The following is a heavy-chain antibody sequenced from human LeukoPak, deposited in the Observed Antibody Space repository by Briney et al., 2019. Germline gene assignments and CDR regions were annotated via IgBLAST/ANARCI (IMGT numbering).Heavy chain of an antibody. J-gene: IGHJ2*01. V-gene: IGHV3-74*01. CDR2: INRDGRST. CDR1: AFTFSSYW. D-gene: IGHD2-15*01. Sequence: GGSLRLSCAASAFTFSSYWMHWVRQAPGKVLVWVSRINRDGRSTSYGDSVKGLFTISRDNAKNTLSLQMNSLRAEDTAMYYCARGSDCSGGSCYSYWYFDLWGRGTLVTVSS. CDR3: ARGSDCSGGSCYSYWYFDL.